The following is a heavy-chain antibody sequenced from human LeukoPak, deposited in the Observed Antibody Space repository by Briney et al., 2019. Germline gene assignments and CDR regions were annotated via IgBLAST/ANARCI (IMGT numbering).Heavy chain of an antibody. V-gene: IGHV1-69*13. Sequence: SVKVSCKASGGTFSSYAISWVRQAPGQGLEWMGGIIPIFGTANYAQKFQGRVTITADESTSTAYMELSSLRSEDTAVYYCARLAVAGMGPHPGIDYWGQGTLVTVSS. J-gene: IGHJ4*02. CDR3: ARLAVAGMGPHPGIDY. D-gene: IGHD6-19*01. CDR2: IIPIFGTA. CDR1: GGTFSSYA.